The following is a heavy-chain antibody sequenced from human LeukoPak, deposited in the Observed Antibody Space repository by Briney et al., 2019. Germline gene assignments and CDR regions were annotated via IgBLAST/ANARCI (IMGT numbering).Heavy chain of an antibody. Sequence: SETLSLTCTVSGGSLSSYYWSWIRQPPGKGLEWIGYIYYSGSAKYNPSLKSRVTISVDTSKNQFSLKLSSVTVGDTAVYYCARAPGIAAAGTHFDFWGQGTLVTVSS. CDR3: ARAPGIAAAGTHFDF. CDR2: IYYSGSA. V-gene: IGHV4-59*01. CDR1: GGSLSSYY. D-gene: IGHD6-13*01. J-gene: IGHJ4*02.